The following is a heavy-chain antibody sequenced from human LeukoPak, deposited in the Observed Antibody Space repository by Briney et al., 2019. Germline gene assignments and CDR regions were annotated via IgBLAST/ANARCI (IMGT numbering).Heavy chain of an antibody. V-gene: IGHV1-69*13. CDR1: GGTFSSYA. D-gene: IGHD4-11*01. CDR3: ARGVTPGYYYYGMDV. CDR2: IIPISGTA. J-gene: IGHJ6*02. Sequence: SVKVSCKASGGTFSSYAISWVRQAPGQGLEWMGGIIPISGTANYAQKFQGRATITADESTSTAYMELSSLRSEDTAVYYCARGVTPGYYYYGMDVWGQGTTVTVSS.